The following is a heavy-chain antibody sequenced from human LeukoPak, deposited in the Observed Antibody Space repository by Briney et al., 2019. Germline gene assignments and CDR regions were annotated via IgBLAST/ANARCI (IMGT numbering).Heavy chain of an antibody. V-gene: IGHV1-8*01. CDR2: MNPNSGNT. CDR1: GYTFTSYA. Sequence: GASVKVSCKASGYTFTSYAINWVRQATGQGLEWMGWMNPNSGNTGYAQKFLGRVTMTRNTSISTAYMELSSLTSEDTAVYYCARRMNYDSRVFQHWGQGTLVTVSS. J-gene: IGHJ1*01. D-gene: IGHD3-22*01. CDR3: ARRMNYDSRVFQH.